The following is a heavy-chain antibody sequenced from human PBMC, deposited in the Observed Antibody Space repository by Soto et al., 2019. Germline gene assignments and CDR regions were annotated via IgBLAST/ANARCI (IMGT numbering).Heavy chain of an antibody. Sequence: QVQLQESGPGLIKPSETLSLSCSVPGGSITSYYWNWIRQPAGRGLEWIGRFYSSGSPNYNPSLKIRVTLSVDTSKNQLSLTLTSVTAADTAVYYCAREYYSGSGTYYAPFDIWGQGILVTVSS. V-gene: IGHV4-4*07. CDR2: FYSSGSP. J-gene: IGHJ4*02. D-gene: IGHD3-10*01. CDR3: AREYYSGSGTYYAPFDI. CDR1: GGSITSYY.